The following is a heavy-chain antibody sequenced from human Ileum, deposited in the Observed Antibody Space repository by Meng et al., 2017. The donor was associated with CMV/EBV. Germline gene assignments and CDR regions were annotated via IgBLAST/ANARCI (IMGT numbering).Heavy chain of an antibody. J-gene: IGHJ4*02. V-gene: IGHV3-48*03. D-gene: IGHD5-12*01. CDR3: ATYNRYGYNAHFFDY. Sequence: GGSLRLSCAASGLTFSSFEMNWVRQSPGRGLEWLAYINPSGSVMEYADSVQGRFTISRDNAKNSVYVQMNNLRGEDTAVYYCATYNRYGYNAHFFDYWGQGTLVTVSS. CDR1: GLTFSSFE. CDR2: INPSGSVM.